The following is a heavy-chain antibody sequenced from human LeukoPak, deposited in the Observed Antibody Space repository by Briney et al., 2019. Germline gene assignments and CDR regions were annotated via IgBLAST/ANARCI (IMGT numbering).Heavy chain of an antibody. J-gene: IGHJ6*03. CDR1: GFTFSTYG. Sequence: GGSLRLSCAASGFTFSTYGMHWVRQAPGKGLEWVAFIQYDGSNKYYGDSVKGRFTISRDNSKNTLYLQMNSLGAEDTALYYCAKVHCSSTSCGRGYYMDVWGKGTTVTVSS. CDR2: IQYDGSNK. V-gene: IGHV3-30*02. CDR3: AKVHCSSTSCGRGYYMDV. D-gene: IGHD2-2*01.